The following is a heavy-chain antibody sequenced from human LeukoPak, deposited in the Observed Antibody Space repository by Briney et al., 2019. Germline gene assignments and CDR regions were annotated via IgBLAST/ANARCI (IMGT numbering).Heavy chain of an antibody. CDR1: GGSISSYY. CDR3: ARPRGIEWPFDI. CDR2: IYYSGST. V-gene: IGHV4-59*08. Sequence: SETLSLTCTVSGGSISSYYWSWIRQPPGKGLEWIGYIYYSGSTNYNPSLKSRVTISVDTSKNQFSLKLSSVTAADTAVYYCARPRGIEWPFDIWGQGTMVTVSS. J-gene: IGHJ3*02. D-gene: IGHD2-8*01.